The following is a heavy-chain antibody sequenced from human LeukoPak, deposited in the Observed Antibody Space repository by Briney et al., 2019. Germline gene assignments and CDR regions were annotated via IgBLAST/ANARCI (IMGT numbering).Heavy chain of an antibody. CDR1: GDSVSSNSAA. CDR3: ARDLLYSYGHVYYYYMDV. D-gene: IGHD5-18*01. V-gene: IGHV6-1*01. Sequence: SQTLSLTCAISGDSVSSNSAAWSWIRQSPSRGLEWLGRTYYRSKWYNDYAVSVKSRITINPDTSKNQFSLQLNSVTPEDTAVYYCARDLLYSYGHVYYYYMDVWGKGTTVTVSS. J-gene: IGHJ6*03. CDR2: TYYRSKWYN.